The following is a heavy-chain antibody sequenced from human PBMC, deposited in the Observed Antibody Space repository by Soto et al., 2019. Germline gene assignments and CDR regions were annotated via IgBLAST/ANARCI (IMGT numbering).Heavy chain of an antibody. Sequence: ASVKVSCKASGYTFTGYYMHWVRQAPGQGLEWMGWINPNSGGTNYTQKFQGWVSMTRDTSISTAYMELSRLRSDDAAVYYCARASGYCSGGPCYVFDYWGQGTLVTVSS. CDR2: INPNSGGT. J-gene: IGHJ4*02. V-gene: IGHV1-2*04. D-gene: IGHD2-15*01. CDR3: ARASGYCSGGPCYVFDY. CDR1: GYTFTGYY.